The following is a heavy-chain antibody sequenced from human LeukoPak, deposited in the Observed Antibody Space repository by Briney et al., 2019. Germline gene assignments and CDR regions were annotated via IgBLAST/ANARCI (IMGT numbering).Heavy chain of an antibody. Sequence: GGSLRLSCAASGFTFSNYWVHWVRQAPGKGLVWVSRINRDGSTTKYADSVKGRFTVSRDNAKNTLNLQMNSLKAEDTAVYYCARDKKSGESSEIDYWGQGTLVTVSS. CDR3: ARDKKSGESSEIDY. J-gene: IGHJ4*02. V-gene: IGHV3-74*03. CDR1: GFTFSNYW. D-gene: IGHD3-10*01. CDR2: INRDGSTT.